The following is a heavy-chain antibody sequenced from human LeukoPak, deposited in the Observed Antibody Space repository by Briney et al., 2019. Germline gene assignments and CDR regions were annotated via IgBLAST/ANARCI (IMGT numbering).Heavy chain of an antibody. CDR3: ASPRYYYDSSGYLAS. D-gene: IGHD3-22*01. J-gene: IGHJ5*02. CDR2: ISSSSSYI. Sequence: GGSLRLSCAASGFTFSSYSMNWVRQAPGKGLEWVSSISSSSSYIYYADSVKGRFTISRDNAKNSLYLQMNSLRAEDTAVYYCASPRYYYDSSGYLASWGKGTLVTVSS. CDR1: GFTFSSYS. V-gene: IGHV3-21*01.